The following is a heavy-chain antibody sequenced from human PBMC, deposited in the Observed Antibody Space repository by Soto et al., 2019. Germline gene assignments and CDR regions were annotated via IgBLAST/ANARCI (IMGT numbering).Heavy chain of an antibody. CDR1: GFTFSSYA. CDR2: ISGSGGST. J-gene: IGHJ3*02. D-gene: IGHD3-10*01. V-gene: IGHV3-23*01. Sequence: GGSLRLSCAASGFTFSSYAMSWVRQAPGKGLEWVSAISGSGGSTYYADSVKGRFTISRDNSKNTLYLQMNSLRAEDTAVNYCAKDGGGLWFGELGDAFDIWGQGTMVTVS. CDR3: AKDGGGLWFGELGDAFDI.